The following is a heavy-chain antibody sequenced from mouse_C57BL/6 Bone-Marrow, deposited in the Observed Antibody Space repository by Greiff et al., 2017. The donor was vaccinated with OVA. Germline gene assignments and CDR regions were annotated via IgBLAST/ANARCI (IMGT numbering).Heavy chain of an antibody. CDR3: TRRDYGDCVYVDY. V-gene: IGHV1-15*01. CDR1: GYTFTDYG. CDR2: IDPDNGGT. J-gene: IGHJ2*01. D-gene: IGHD2-13*01. Sequence: QVQLQEPGAELVRPGASVTLSCKASGYTFTDYGMHWVKQRPVHGLEWIGAIDPDNGGTAYNQKFKGKARLTADKSSSTAYMERRSLTSEDSAVYACTRRDYGDCVYVDYWGQGTTLTVSS.